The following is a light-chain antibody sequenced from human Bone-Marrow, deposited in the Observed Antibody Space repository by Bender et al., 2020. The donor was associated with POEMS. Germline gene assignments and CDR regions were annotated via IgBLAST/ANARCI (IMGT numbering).Light chain of an antibody. CDR2: EVT. Sequence: QSALTQPASVSGSPGQSITISCTGTSSDVGSNNLVSWYQQHPGKVPQLIIFEVTKRSSGLPDRFSGSKSGNTASLTISGLLAEDEADYYCSSYTSSSTLVVFGGGTKLTVL. V-gene: IGLV2-14*02. J-gene: IGLJ2*01. CDR3: SSYTSSSTLVV. CDR1: SSDVGSNNL.